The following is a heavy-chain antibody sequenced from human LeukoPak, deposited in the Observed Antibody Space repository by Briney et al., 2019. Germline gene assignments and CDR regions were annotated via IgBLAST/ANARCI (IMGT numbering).Heavy chain of an antibody. CDR2: IYSGDSGGST. Sequence: GGSLRLSCAASGFTVSQNYMSWVRQAPGKGLEWVSVIYSGDSGGSTYYADSVKGRFTISRDNSKNTLYLQMNSLRAEDTAVYYCAKDWNYYYDSSGYFDYWGQGTLVTVSS. J-gene: IGHJ4*02. CDR1: GFTVSQNY. V-gene: IGHV3-66*01. D-gene: IGHD3-22*01. CDR3: AKDWNYYYDSSGYFDY.